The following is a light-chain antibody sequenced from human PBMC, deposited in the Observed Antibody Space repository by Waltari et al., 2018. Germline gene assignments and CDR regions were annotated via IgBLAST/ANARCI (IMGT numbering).Light chain of an antibody. Sequence: EVVMTQSPATLSASPGERVTLSCKARQSVSGNLAWYQQKPGQAPRLLIRGASTRATGIPARFRGSGSGTEFTVTISSLQSEDFAVYYCQQYNNWPWTFGQGTRVDIK. J-gene: IGKJ1*01. CDR1: QSVSGN. CDR3: QQYNNWPWT. CDR2: GAS. V-gene: IGKV3-15*01.